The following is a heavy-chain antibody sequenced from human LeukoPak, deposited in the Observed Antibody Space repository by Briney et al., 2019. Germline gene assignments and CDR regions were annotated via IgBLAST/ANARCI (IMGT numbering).Heavy chain of an antibody. D-gene: IGHD3-22*01. CDR2: ISYDGSNK. Sequence: GGSLRLSCAASGFTFSSYAMHWVRQAPGKGLEWVAVISYDGSNKYYADSVKGRFTISRDNSKNTLYLQMNSLRAEDTAVYYCASSSGYRGPFGYWGQGTLVTVSS. V-gene: IGHV3-30*04. CDR1: GFTFSSYA. CDR3: ASSSGYRGPFGY. J-gene: IGHJ4*02.